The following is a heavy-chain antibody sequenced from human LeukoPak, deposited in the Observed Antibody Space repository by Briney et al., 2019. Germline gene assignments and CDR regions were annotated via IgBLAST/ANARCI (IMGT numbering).Heavy chain of an antibody. J-gene: IGHJ4*02. CDR2: ISSSSTTI. D-gene: IGHD2-2*01. V-gene: IGHV3-48*04. CDR3: ARVRKDIVVVPGAMRDTYYFDY. Sequence: PGGSLRLSCAASGFTFTHYNMVWVRQAPGKGLEWISYISSSSTTIYYAGSVKGRFTISRDNAKNSLYLQMNSLRAEDTAVYYCARVRKDIVVVPGAMRDTYYFDYWGQGTLVTVSS. CDR1: GFTFTHYN.